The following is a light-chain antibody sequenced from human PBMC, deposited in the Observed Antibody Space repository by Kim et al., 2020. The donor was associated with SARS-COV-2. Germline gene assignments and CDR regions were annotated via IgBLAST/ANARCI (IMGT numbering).Light chain of an antibody. CDR1: ELGGKH. V-gene: IGLV3-1*01. Sequence: SYELTQPPSVSVSPGQTASITCSANELGGKHASWYQQKPGQSPVVVIYQDNKRPSGIPERFSGSNSGNTATLTISGTQAMDEADYYCQAWDSSTWVFGGGNQLTVL. CDR3: QAWDSSTWV. J-gene: IGLJ3*02. CDR2: QDN.